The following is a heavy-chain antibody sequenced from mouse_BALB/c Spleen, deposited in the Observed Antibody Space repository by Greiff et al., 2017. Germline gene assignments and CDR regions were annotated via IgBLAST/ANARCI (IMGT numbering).Heavy chain of an antibody. CDR2: INPGSGGT. V-gene: IGHV1-54*03. CDR3: ARGEDYRYDGGFDY. CDR1: GYAFTNYL. Sequence: VKLQESGAELVRPGTSVKVSCKASGYAFTNYLIEWVKQRPGQGLEWIGVINPGSGGTNYNEKFKGKATLTADKSSSTAYMQLSSLTSDDSAVYFCARGEDYRYDGGFDYWGQGTTLTVSS. D-gene: IGHD2-14*01. J-gene: IGHJ2*01.